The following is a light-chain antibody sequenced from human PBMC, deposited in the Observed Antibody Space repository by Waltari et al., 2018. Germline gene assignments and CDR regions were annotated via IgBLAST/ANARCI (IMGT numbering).Light chain of an antibody. CDR2: EVT. Sequence: QSALTQPPSASGSPGQSVAVSCTGTSSDVGGYNYVPWYQHHPGKAPKLIIYEVTKRPSGVPDRFSGSKSGNTASLTVSGLQAEDEADYYCSSYAGSNNYVFGTGTKVTVL. J-gene: IGLJ1*01. CDR1: SSDVGGYNY. CDR3: SSYAGSNNYV. V-gene: IGLV2-8*01.